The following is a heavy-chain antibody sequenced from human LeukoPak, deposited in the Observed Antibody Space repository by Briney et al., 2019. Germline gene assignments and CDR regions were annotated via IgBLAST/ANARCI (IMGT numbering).Heavy chain of an antibody. V-gene: IGHV3-21*01. CDR3: ARATAARRPSPDY. J-gene: IGHJ4*02. Sequence: PGGSLRLSCAASGFTFSSYSMNWVRQAPGKGLEWVSSISSSSSYIYYADSVKGRFTISRDNAKNSLYLQMNSLRAEDTAVYYCARATAARRPSPDYWGQGTLVTVSS. D-gene: IGHD6-6*01. CDR1: GFTFSSYS. CDR2: ISSSSSYI.